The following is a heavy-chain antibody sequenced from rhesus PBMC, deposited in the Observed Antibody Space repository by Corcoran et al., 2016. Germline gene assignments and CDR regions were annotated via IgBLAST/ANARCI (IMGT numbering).Heavy chain of an antibody. J-gene: IGHJ1*01. CDR1: GYTFTDYY. CDR2: INHYNGNI. V-gene: IGHV1S2*01. D-gene: IGHD2-15*01. Sequence: QVQLVQSGAEVKKPGSSVKVSCKASGYTFTDYYMHWVRQAPRQGLEEMGWINHYNGNIKYAQKFQGRVTMTRDTSTSTAYMELSSLRSEDTAVYYCARDPLNIVVVLTAPPNGFEFWGQGALVTVSS. CDR3: ARDPLNIVVVLTAPPNGFEF.